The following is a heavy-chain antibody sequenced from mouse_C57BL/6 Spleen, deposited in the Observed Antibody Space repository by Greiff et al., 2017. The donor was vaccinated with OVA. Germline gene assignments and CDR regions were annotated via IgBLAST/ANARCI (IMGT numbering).Heavy chain of an antibody. CDR2: LYPGDGDT. J-gene: IGHJ1*03. CDR3: ARSSYGSSPGYFDV. V-gene: IGHV1-80*01. D-gene: IGHD1-1*01. Sequence: QVQLQQSGAELVKPGASVKISCKASGYAFSSYWMNWVKQRPGKGLEWIGQLYPGDGDTNYNGKFKGKATLTADKSSSTAYMQLSSLTSEDSAVYFCARSSYGSSPGYFDVWGTGTTVTVSS. CDR1: GYAFSSYW.